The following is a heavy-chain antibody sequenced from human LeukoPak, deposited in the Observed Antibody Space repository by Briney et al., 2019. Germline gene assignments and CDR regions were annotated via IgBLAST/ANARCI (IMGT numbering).Heavy chain of an antibody. J-gene: IGHJ4*02. CDR1: RFTFSSYS. D-gene: IGHD3-16*01. Sequence: GGSLRLSCAASRFTFSSYSMNWVRQAPGKGLEWVSGIIPTGSTTYYADSVKGRFTISRDNSKNTVYLHLNSLRVEDTAQYYCAKDIRWASFESWGQGTLVTVSS. CDR2: IIPTGSTT. V-gene: IGHV3-23*01. CDR3: AKDIRWASFES.